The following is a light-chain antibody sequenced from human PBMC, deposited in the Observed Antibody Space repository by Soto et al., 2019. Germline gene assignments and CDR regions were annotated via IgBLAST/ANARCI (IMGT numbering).Light chain of an antibody. CDR2: WAS. V-gene: IGKV4-1*01. Sequence: DIVVTQSPDSLPVSLGERATIHCKPSQSVFYSSNNKNYLAWYQHKPGQPPRLLISWASARASGVPDRLTGSGSVTEFDLTISSLQPEDVEVYYCQPYFTTPYLFCQGTKLES. CDR3: QPYFTTPYL. J-gene: IGKJ2*01. CDR1: QSVFYSSNNKNY.